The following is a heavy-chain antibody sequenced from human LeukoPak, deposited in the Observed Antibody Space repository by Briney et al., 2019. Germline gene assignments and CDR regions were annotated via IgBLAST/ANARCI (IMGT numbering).Heavy chain of an antibody. J-gene: IGHJ4*02. CDR2: TSHRGST. CDR1: GGSISSTNW. D-gene: IGHD2-15*01. Sequence: SETLSLTCSVSGGSISSTNWWSWVRQPPGKGLEWIGETSHRGSTNYNPSLKSRVTISVDKSKNQFSLKLSSVTAADTAVYYCARNAAHEYYFDSWGQGTLVTVSS. CDR3: ARNAAHEYYFDS. V-gene: IGHV4-4*02.